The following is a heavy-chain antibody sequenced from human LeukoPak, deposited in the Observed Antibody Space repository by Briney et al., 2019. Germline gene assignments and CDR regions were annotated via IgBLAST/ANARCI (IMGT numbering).Heavy chain of an antibody. J-gene: IGHJ4*02. D-gene: IGHD6-19*01. V-gene: IGHV4-34*01. CDR1: GESFSGYY. Sequence: PSETLSLTCAVYGESFSGYYWSWIRQPPGKGLEWIGEINHSGSTNYNPSLKSRVTISVDTSKNQFSLKLSSVTAADTAVYYCARDAVAGTIWGQGTLVTVSS. CDR2: INHSGST. CDR3: ARDAVAGTI.